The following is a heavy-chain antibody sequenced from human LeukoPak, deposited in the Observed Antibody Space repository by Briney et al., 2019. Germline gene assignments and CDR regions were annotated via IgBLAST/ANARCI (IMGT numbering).Heavy chain of an antibody. Sequence: PGGSLRLSCAASGFTFSSYAMSWVRQAPGKGLEWVSAISGSDGSIYYAESVKGRFTISRDNSKNTLYLQMNSLRAEDTAVYYCAKVTMVRGVIRAFDYWGQGTLVTVSS. CDR3: AKVTMVRGVIRAFDY. V-gene: IGHV3-23*01. CDR1: GFTFSSYA. J-gene: IGHJ4*02. D-gene: IGHD3-10*01. CDR2: ISGSDGSI.